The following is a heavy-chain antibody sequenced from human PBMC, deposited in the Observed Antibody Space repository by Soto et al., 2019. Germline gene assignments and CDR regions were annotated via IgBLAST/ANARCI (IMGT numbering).Heavy chain of an antibody. Sequence: GSLRLSCAASGFTFSSYSMNWVRQAPGKGLEWVSSISSSSSYIYYADSVKGRFTISRDNAKNSLYLQMNSLRAEDTAVYYCARDLSPLKLQYHYYGMDVWGQGTTVTVSS. J-gene: IGHJ6*02. D-gene: IGHD4-4*01. CDR2: ISSSSSYI. V-gene: IGHV3-21*01. CDR3: ARDLSPLKLQYHYYGMDV. CDR1: GFTFSSYS.